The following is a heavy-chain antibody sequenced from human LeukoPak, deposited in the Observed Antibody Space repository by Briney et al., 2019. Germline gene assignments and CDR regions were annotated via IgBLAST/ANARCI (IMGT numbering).Heavy chain of an antibody. V-gene: IGHV1-46*01. CDR2: INPSGGST. CDR1: GYTFTSYY. J-gene: IGHJ1*01. Sequence: EASVKVSCKASGYTFTSYYMHWVRQAPGQGLEWMGIINPSGGSTSYAQRFQGRVTMTRDMSTSTVYMELSSLRSEDTAVYYCARGYYYDSSGYYHSAEYFQHWGQGTLVTVSS. D-gene: IGHD3-22*01. CDR3: ARGYYYDSSGYYHSAEYFQH.